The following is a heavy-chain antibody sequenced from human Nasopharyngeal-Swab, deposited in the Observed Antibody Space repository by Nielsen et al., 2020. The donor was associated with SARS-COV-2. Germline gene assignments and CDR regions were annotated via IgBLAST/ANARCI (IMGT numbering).Heavy chain of an antibody. CDR3: ARGNSYGFYYFDY. Sequence: GGSLRLSCAASGFTFSPYTMNWVRQAPGKGLEWVSSISGSSSYIFYADSVKGRFTISRDNAKNSLYLQMNSLRAEDTAVYYCARGNSYGFYYFDYWGQGTLVTVSS. V-gene: IGHV3-21*01. J-gene: IGHJ4*02. CDR2: ISGSSSYI. D-gene: IGHD5-18*01. CDR1: GFTFSPYT.